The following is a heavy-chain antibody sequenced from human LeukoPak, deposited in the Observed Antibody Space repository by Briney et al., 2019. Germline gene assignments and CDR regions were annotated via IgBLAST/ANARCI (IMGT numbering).Heavy chain of an antibody. Sequence: GASVKVSCKVSGYTLTELSMHWVRQAPGKGLEWMGGFDPEDGETIYAQKFQGRVTMTEDTSTDTAYMEQSSLRAEDTAVYYCARDSGSYYRMFDYWGQGTLVTVSS. J-gene: IGHJ4*02. D-gene: IGHD1-26*01. CDR1: GYTLTELS. CDR3: ARDSGSYYRMFDY. CDR2: FDPEDGET. V-gene: IGHV1-24*01.